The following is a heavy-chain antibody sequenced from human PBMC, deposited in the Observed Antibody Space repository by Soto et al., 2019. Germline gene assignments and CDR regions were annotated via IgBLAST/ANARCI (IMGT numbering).Heavy chain of an antibody. CDR3: ARGDHDDSSGYIDY. V-gene: IGHV3-30-3*01. CDR1: GFTFSSYA. CDR2: ISYDGSNK. J-gene: IGHJ4*02. D-gene: IGHD3-22*01. Sequence: GSLRLSCAASGFTFSSYAMHWVRQAPGKGLEWVAVISYDGSNKYYADSVKGRFTISRDNSKNTLYLQMKSLRAEDTAVYYCARGDHDDSSGYIDYWGQGNLVTVSS.